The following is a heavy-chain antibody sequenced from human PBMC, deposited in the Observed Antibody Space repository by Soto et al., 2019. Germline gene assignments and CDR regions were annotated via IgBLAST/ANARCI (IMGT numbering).Heavy chain of an antibody. Sequence: QVQLVESGGGVVQPGRSLRLSCAASGFTFSSYGMHWVRQAPGKGLEWVAVIWYDGSNKYYADSVKGRFTISRDNSKNTLYLHLNSLRAEDTAVYYCAIDRLERLDYYCDYWGQGSLVTVSS. CDR3: AIDRLERLDYYCDY. D-gene: IGHD1-1*01. CDR2: IWYDGSNK. CDR1: GFTFSSYG. V-gene: IGHV3-33*01. J-gene: IGHJ4*02.